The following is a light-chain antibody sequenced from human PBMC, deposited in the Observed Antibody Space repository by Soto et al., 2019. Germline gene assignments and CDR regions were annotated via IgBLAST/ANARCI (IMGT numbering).Light chain of an antibody. V-gene: IGLV2-14*01. CDR1: SSYVGGYNF. CDR2: DVT. CDR3: SSYTNISTYV. J-gene: IGLJ1*01. Sequence: QSARTQPASVSGSPGQSITISCTGTSSYVGGYNFVSWYQQHPDKAPKLMIYDVTNRPSGVSNRFSGSKSGNTASLTISGLQAEDEADYYCSSYTNISTYVFGTGTKVTVL.